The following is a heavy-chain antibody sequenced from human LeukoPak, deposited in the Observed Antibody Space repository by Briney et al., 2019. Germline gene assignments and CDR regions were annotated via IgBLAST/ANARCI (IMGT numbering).Heavy chain of an antibody. J-gene: IGHJ6*03. D-gene: IGHD2-8*01. CDR2: IYHSGGT. CDR3: ATNGYYCMDV. CDR1: GGSISSSTNW. V-gene: IGHV4-4*02. Sequence: SETLSLTCAVSGGSISSSTNWWSWVRQPPGKGLEWIGEIYHSGGTNYNPSLKSRITISVDKSQNQFSLKVNSLTAADAAVYYCATNGYYCMDVWGKGTTVTISS.